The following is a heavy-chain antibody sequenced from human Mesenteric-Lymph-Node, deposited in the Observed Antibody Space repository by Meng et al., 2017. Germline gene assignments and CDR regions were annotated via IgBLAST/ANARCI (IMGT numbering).Heavy chain of an antibody. V-gene: IGHV3-23*01. Sequence: GESLKISCAASGFTFSSYAMSWVRQAPGKGLEWVSAISGSGGSTYYADSVKGRFTISRDNSKNTLYLQMNSLRAEDTAVYYCAKDLGSSKVYYHYGMDVWGQGTTVTVSS. J-gene: IGHJ6*02. CDR1: GFTFSSYA. D-gene: IGHD6-6*01. CDR3: AKDLGSSKVYYHYGMDV. CDR2: ISGSGGST.